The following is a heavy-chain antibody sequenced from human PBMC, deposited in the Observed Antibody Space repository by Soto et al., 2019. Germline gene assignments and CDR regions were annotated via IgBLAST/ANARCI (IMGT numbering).Heavy chain of an antibody. J-gene: IGHJ4*02. Sequence: SETLSLTCAVYGGSFSGYYWSWIRQPPGKGLEWIGEINHSGSTNYNPSLKSRVTISVDTSKNQFSLKLSSVTAADTAVYYCARPSYYDILTGPHYYFDYWGQGTLVTVSS. CDR2: INHSGST. V-gene: IGHV4-34*01. CDR3: ARPSYYDILTGPHYYFDY. D-gene: IGHD3-9*01. CDR1: GGSFSGYY.